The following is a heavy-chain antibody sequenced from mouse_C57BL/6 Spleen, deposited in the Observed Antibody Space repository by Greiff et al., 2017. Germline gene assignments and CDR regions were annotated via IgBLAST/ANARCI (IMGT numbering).Heavy chain of an antibody. V-gene: IGHV1-64*01. CDR3: ARGTGNAMDY. J-gene: IGHJ4*01. Sequence: VQLQQPGAELVKPGASVKLSCKASGYTFTSYWMHWVKQRPGQGLEWIGMIHPNSGSTNYNEKFKSKATLTVEKSSSTAYMQLSSLTSEDSAVYYCARGTGNAMDYWGQGTSVTVSS. D-gene: IGHD3-3*01. CDR1: GYTFTSYW. CDR2: IHPNSGST.